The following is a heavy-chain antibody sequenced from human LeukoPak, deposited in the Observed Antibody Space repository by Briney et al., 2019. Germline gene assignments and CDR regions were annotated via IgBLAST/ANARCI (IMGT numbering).Heavy chain of an antibody. Sequence: ASVKVSCKASGCTFTDYFIHWVRQAPGQGLEWMGWIYPNSGGTNYAQKFQGRVTMTRDTSINTAYMELSSLTSDDTAVYFCARDLPGDGHNSAYDVWGQGTMVTVSS. D-gene: IGHD5-24*01. CDR2: IYPNSGGT. V-gene: IGHV1-2*02. CDR3: ARDLPGDGHNSAYDV. CDR1: GCTFTDYF. J-gene: IGHJ3*01.